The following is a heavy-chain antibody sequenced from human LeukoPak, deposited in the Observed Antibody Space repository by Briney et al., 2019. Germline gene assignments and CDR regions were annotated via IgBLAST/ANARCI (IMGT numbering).Heavy chain of an antibody. J-gene: IGHJ4*02. CDR3: ARGGEADY. D-gene: IGHD3-16*01. CDR1: GFTFSSYA. CDR2: ISGSGDNT. V-gene: IGHV3-23*01. Sequence: PGGSLRLSCAASGFTFSSYAMSWVRQVPGKGLEWVSVISGSGDNTYYADSVKGRFTISRDNAKNSLYLQMNSLRAEDTAVYYCARGGEADYWGQGTLVTVSS.